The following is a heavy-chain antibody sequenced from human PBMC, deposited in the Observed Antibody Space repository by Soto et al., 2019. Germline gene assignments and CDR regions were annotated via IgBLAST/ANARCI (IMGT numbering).Heavy chain of an antibody. Sequence: SETLSLTCTVSGGSLSSGPYYWGWIRQPPGKGLEWIGNIFYRGNTYYNPSLTSRVTISVDTSKNQFSLKLNSVTAADTAVYYCALHLYTGPTAPGRLDPWGQGTLVPVSS. V-gene: IGHV4-39*01. CDR3: ALHLYTGPTAPGRLDP. CDR2: IFYRGNT. CDR1: GGSLSSGPYY. D-gene: IGHD3-10*02. J-gene: IGHJ5*02.